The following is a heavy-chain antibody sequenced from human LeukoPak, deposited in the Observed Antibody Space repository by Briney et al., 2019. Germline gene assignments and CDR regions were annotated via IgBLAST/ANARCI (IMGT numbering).Heavy chain of an antibody. CDR1: GGSISSYY. D-gene: IGHD6-6*01. J-gene: IGHJ4*02. Sequence: PSETLSLTCTVSGGSISSYYWSWIRQPPGKGLEWIGYIYYSGSTNYNPSLKSRVTISVDTSKNQFSLKLSSVTAADTAVYYCARLVPGDYWGQGPLVTVSS. V-gene: IGHV4-59*08. CDR2: IYYSGST. CDR3: ARLVPGDY.